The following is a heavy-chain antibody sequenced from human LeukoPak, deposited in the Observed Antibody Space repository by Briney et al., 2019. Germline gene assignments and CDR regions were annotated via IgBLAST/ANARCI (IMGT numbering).Heavy chain of an antibody. J-gene: IGHJ6*02. CDR2: ISSSSSYI. CDR3: AKSPSGTDYYYYGMDV. D-gene: IGHD1-1*01. CDR1: GFTFSSYS. V-gene: IGHV3-21*01. Sequence: GGSLRLSCAASGFTFSSYSMNWVRQAPGKGLEWVSSISSSSSYIYYADSVKGRFTISRDNSKNTLYLQMNSLRAEDTAVYYCAKSPSGTDYYYYGMDVWGQGTTVTVSS.